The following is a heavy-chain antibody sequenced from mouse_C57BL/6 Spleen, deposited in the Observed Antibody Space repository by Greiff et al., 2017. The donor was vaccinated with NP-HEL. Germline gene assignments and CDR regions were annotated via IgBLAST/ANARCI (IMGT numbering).Heavy chain of an antibody. CDR1: GYTFTSYW. CDR3: AMYGYGIDFDY. D-gene: IGHD2-2*01. V-gene: IGHV1-74*01. CDR2: IHPSDSYT. J-gene: IGHJ2*01. Sequence: VPLQQPGAELVKPGASVKVSCQASGYTFTSYWMHWVKQRPGQGLEWIGRIHPSDSYTNYNQKFKGKATLTVDKSSSTAYMQLSSLTSEDAAVYYCAMYGYGIDFDYWGQGTTLTVSS.